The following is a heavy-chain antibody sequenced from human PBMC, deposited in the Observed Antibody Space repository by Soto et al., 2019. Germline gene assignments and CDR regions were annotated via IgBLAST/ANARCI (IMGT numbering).Heavy chain of an antibody. Sequence: PGESLKISCAASGFTFSSYSMNWVRQAPGKGLEWVSYISSSSSTIYYADSVKGRFTISRDNAKNSLYLQMNSLRAEDTAVYYCEREADYVNWFDPWGKGIQGTVPQ. J-gene: IGHJ5*02. CDR3: EREADYVNWFDP. CDR2: ISSSSSTI. CDR1: GFTFSSYS. D-gene: IGHD4-17*01. V-gene: IGHV3-48*01.